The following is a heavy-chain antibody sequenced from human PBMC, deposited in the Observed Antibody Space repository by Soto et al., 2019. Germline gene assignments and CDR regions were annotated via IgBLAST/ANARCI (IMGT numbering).Heavy chain of an antibody. D-gene: IGHD4-17*01. CDR2: IYPGDSDT. J-gene: IGHJ5*02. V-gene: IGHV5-51*01. Sequence: EVQLVQSGAEVKKSGESLRISCKTSGYRFTSYWIAWVRQMTGKGLEWMGMIYPGDSDTRYSPSFQGQVTISADISITTPSLQWSSLKASDTAMYYCARLLYGDYVPKWFDPWGQGTLVTVSS. CDR3: ARLLYGDYVPKWFDP. CDR1: GYRFTSYW.